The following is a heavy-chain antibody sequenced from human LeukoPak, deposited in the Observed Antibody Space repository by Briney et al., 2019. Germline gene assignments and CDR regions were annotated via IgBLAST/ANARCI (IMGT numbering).Heavy chain of an antibody. CDR1: GFTFDDYA. V-gene: IGHV3-9*01. CDR3: AKDISYYDSSGYYNY. D-gene: IGHD3-22*01. J-gene: IGHJ4*02. CDR2: ISWDSGSI. Sequence: GGPLRLSCAASGFTFDDYAMHWVRHAPGKGLEWVSGISWDSGSIVYADSVKGRFTISRDNAKNSLYLQMNSLRAEDTALYYCAKDISYYDSSGYYNYWGQGTLVTVSS.